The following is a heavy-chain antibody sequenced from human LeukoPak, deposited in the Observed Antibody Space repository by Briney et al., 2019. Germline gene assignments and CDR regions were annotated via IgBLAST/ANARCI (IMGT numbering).Heavy chain of an antibody. J-gene: IGHJ1*01. Sequence: ASVKVSCKASGYTFTGYYMHWVRQAPGQGLEWMGWINPNSGGTNYAQKFQGRVTMTRDTSISTAYMELSRLRSEDTAVYYCARDRDGMVSKAHQYFQHWGQGTLVTVSS. CDR2: INPNSGGT. CDR1: GYTFTGYY. V-gene: IGHV1-2*02. D-gene: IGHD2-8*01. CDR3: ARDRDGMVSKAHQYFQH.